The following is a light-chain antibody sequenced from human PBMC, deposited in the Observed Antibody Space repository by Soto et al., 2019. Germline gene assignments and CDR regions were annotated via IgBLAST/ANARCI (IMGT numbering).Light chain of an antibody. CDR2: DAS. CDR3: QQYGGFSRT. CDR1: QSISSS. V-gene: IGKV1-5*01. J-gene: IGKJ1*01. Sequence: DIQMTQSPSTLSACVGDRVTITCRASQSISSSLAWYHQKPGTAPKLLIYDASSLERGVPSRFSGSGSGTEFTLTISSLQPDDFATYCCQQYGGFSRTFGQGTKVDI.